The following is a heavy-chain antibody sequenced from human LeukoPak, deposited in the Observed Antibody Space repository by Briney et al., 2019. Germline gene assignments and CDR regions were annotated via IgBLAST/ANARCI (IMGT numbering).Heavy chain of an antibody. CDR3: ARHRFLEWLVDY. D-gene: IGHD3-3*01. CDR2: IYYSGST. CDR1: GGSISSYY. V-gene: IGHV4-59*08. Sequence: SETLSLTCTVSGGSISSYYWSWIRQPPGKGLEWIGYIYYSGSTNYNPSLKSRVTISVDTSKNQFSLKLSSVTAADTAVYYCARHRFLEWLVDYWGQGTLVTVSS. J-gene: IGHJ4*02.